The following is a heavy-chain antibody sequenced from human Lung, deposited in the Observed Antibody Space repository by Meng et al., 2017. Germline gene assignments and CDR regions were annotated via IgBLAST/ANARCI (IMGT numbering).Heavy chain of an antibody. D-gene: IGHD4-11*01. CDR3: ARGPTTMAHDFDY. CDR1: GGSFSDYY. J-gene: IGHJ4*02. Sequence: QVRLQQWGAGRLKPSETLPLPCGVSGGSFSDYYWSWIRQPPGKGLEWIGEINHSGSTNYNPSLESRATISVDTSQNNLSLKLSSVTAADSAVYYCARGPTTMAHDFDYWGQGTLVTVSS. V-gene: IGHV4-34*01. CDR2: INHSGST.